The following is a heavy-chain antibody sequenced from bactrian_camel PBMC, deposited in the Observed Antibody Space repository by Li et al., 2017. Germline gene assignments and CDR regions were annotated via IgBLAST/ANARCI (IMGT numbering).Heavy chain of an antibody. CDR1: GFTFGSYS. J-gene: IGHJ7*01. CDR2: INSGGDTT. Sequence: VQLVESGGGLVQPGGSLRLSCAASGFTFGSYSMSWVRQAPGKGLEWVSHINSGGDTTYYADSVKGRFTTSRDNAKNTLYLQMDSLRPEDTAMYYCATGPWGYCSRTKWEGGMNYWGKGTQVTVS. D-gene: IGHD1*01. V-gene: IGHV3S31*01.